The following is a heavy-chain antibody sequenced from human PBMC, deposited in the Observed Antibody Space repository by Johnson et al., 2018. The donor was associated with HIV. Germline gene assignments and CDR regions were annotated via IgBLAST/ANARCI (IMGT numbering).Heavy chain of an antibody. D-gene: IGHD3-10*01. CDR2: ITSSGTTK. CDR1: GFTFSDYY. Sequence: QVQLVESGGGLVKPGGSQTLSCAASGFTFSDYYMSWIRQAPGKGLEYVSYITSSGTTKYYADSVKGRFTISRDNSKNTLYLQMNSLRAEDTAVYYCASDNGGTKDAFDIWGQGTMVTVSS. J-gene: IGHJ3*02. V-gene: IGHV3-11*01. CDR3: ASDNGGTKDAFDI.